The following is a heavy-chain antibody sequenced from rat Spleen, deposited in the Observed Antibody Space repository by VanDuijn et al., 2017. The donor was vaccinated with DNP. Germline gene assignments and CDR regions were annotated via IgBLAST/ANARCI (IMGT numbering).Heavy chain of an antibody. D-gene: IGHD1-6*01. J-gene: IGHJ2*01. V-gene: IGHV5-17*01. Sequence: EVQLVESGGGLVQPGRSLRLSCAASGFSISDYAMAWVRQSPKKGLEWVGNIMDDGSGTYYRDSVKGRFTISRDNAKSTLYLQMNSLRSEDMATYYCARLQHTTAPYFDYWGQGVMVTVSP. CDR1: GFSISDYA. CDR2: IMDDGSGT. CDR3: ARLQHTTAPYFDY.